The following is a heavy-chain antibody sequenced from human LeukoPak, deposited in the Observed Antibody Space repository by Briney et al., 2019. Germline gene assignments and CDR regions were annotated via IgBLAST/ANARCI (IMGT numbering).Heavy chain of an antibody. J-gene: IGHJ4*02. Sequence: PSQTLSLTCTVSGDSISSGSYYWSWIRQPAGKGLEWIGRIYTSGSTNYHPSLKSRVTISVDTSKNQFSLKLSSVTAADTAVYYCARRRFVRGPDVVNPFDYWGQGTLVTVSS. CDR3: ARRRFVRGPDVVNPFDY. CDR1: GDSISSGSYY. V-gene: IGHV4-61*02. D-gene: IGHD2-8*01. CDR2: IYTSGST.